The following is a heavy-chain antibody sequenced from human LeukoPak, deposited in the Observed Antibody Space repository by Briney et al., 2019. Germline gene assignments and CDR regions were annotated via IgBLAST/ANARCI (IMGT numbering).Heavy chain of an antibody. Sequence: GGSLRLSCAASGFTFSSYGMHWVRQAPGKGLEWVAVIWYDGSNKYYADSVKGRFTISRDNSKNTLYLQMNSLRAEDTAVYYCAKDRAAVAPPRGFDYWGQGTLVTVSS. CDR3: AKDRAAVAPPRGFDY. J-gene: IGHJ4*02. V-gene: IGHV3-33*06. D-gene: IGHD6-19*01. CDR2: IWYDGSNK. CDR1: GFTFSSYG.